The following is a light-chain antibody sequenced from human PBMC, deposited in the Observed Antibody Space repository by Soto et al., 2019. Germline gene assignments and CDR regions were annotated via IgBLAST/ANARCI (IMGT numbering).Light chain of an antibody. CDR3: QQANSFPIS. J-gene: IGKJ5*01. V-gene: IGKV1D-12*01. CDR1: QGISTW. CDR2: GAS. Sequence: ETQMTQSPSSGSPSXGHIVSINCXASQGISTWLAWYQQKPGKAPKLLIYGASSLQSGVPSRFSGSGSGTDFTLTISNLQPEDFATYYCQQANSFPISFGQGTRLEIK.